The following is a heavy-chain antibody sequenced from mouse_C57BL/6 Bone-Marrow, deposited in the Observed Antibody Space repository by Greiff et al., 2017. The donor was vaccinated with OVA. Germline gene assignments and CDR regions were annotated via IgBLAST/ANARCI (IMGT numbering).Heavy chain of an antibody. Sequence: EVKLMESGGGLVQPGGSLKLSCAASGFTFSDYGMAWGRQAPRKGPEWVAFISTLAYSIYYAEPVTGRFTISRENAKNTLYLELSSLRSEDTAMYYCARFLYYYGSSYNYYAMDYWGQGTSVTVSS. V-gene: IGHV5-15*01. D-gene: IGHD1-1*01. J-gene: IGHJ4*01. CDR2: ISTLAYSI. CDR3: ARFLYYYGSSYNYYAMDY. CDR1: GFTFSDYG.